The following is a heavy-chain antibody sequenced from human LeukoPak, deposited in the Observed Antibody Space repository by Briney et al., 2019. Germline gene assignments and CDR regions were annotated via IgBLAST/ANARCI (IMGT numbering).Heavy chain of an antibody. D-gene: IGHD3-10*01. Sequence: GGSLRLSCAVSGFSLSNYGMNWVRQAPGEGLDWVGRIASKTDGGATDYAAPVKGRFTISRDDSKNTLNLQMNSLKTEDTAVYYCTTGIRGDWGQGTLVTVSS. CDR2: IASKTDGGAT. CDR3: TTGIRGD. CDR1: GFSLSNYG. J-gene: IGHJ4*02. V-gene: IGHV3-15*04.